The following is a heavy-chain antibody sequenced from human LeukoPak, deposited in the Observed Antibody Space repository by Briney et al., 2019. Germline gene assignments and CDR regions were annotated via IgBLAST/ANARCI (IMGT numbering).Heavy chain of an antibody. Sequence: SETLSLTCTVSGGSISSYYWSWIRQPPGKGLEWIGSIRYSGSTYYNPSLKSRVTISVDTSKNQFSLRLSSVTAADTAVYYCARDLADSKSYXGQGTLVTVSS. V-gene: IGHV4-39*07. CDR2: IRYSGST. CDR1: GGSISSYY. J-gene: IGHJ4*02. CDR3: ARDLADSKSY. D-gene: IGHD2-15*01.